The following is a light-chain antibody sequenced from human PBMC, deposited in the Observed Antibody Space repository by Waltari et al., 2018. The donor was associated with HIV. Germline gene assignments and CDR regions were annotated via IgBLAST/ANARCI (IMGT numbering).Light chain of an antibody. V-gene: IGLV2-23*02. CDR2: EVN. J-gene: IGLJ3*02. CDR3: CSYSGGSTYWV. CDR1: SSDVGTYNL. Sequence: QSALTQPASLSGSPGQSITISCTGTSSDVGTYNLVSWYHQHPGHAPKLIIYEVNKRPSGVSNRFSASKSGNTASLTIFGLQPEDGADYYCCSYSGGSTYWVFGGGTKLTVL.